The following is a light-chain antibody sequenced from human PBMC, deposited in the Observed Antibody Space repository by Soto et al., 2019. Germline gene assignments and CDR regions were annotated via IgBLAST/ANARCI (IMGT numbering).Light chain of an antibody. CDR2: EAS. V-gene: IGKV1D-13*01. CDR1: QGISSG. CDR3: QHFNNYPIT. J-gene: IGKJ5*01. Sequence: AIQLTQSPSSLSASIGDRVTITCRASQGISSGLAWYQQKPGKTPKLLIYEASSLESGVPSRFSGSGSGTDFTLSISSLQTEDFASYYCQHFNNYPITFGQGTRLEIK.